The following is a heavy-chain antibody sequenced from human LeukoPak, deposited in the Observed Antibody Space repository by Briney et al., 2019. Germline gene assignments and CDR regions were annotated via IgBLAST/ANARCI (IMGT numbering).Heavy chain of an antibody. CDR3: VHGGISRTTLIN. CDR2: ISSDGYYT. D-gene: IGHD1-20*01. J-gene: IGHJ4*02. Sequence: GGSLRLSCSASGFTFSSYAIHWVRQAPGKGLQYVSAISSDGYYTYYTDSVKGRFTISRDNSKNTLYLQMSGLRAEDTAVYYCVHGGISRTTLINWGQGTLVTVSS. V-gene: IGHV3-64D*06. CDR1: GFTFSSYA.